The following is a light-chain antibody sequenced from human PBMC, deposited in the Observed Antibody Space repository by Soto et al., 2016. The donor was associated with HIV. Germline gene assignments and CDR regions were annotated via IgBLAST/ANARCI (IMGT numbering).Light chain of an antibody. CDR2: DDR. CDR1: NIGSQD. Sequence: SYVLTQPSSVSVAPGKAATITCGGKNIGSQDIHWYQQKPGQAPVLVVYDDRARPSGIPDRFSGSHSGDTATLTISRVEVGDEADYYCQVWDSRSAGLFGGGTRLTVL. V-gene: IGLV3-21*03. J-gene: IGLJ2*01. CDR3: QVWDSRSAGL.